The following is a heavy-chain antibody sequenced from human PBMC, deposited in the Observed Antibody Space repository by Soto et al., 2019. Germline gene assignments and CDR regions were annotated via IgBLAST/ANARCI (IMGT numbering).Heavy chain of an antibody. CDR1: GGTFSSYA. V-gene: IGHV1-69*13. CDR3: ARDPGLGYCSSTSCYAA. D-gene: IGHD2-2*01. Sequence: SVKVSCKASGGTFSSYAISWVRQAPGQGLEWMGGIIPIFGTANYAQKFQGRVTITADESTSTAYMELSSLRSEDTAVYYCARDPGLGYCSSTSCYAAWGRGTLVTVSS. J-gene: IGHJ5*02. CDR2: IIPIFGTA.